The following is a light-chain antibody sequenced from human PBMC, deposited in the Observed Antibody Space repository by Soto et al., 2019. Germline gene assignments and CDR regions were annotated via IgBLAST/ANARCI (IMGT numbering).Light chain of an antibody. V-gene: IGLV8-61*01. CDR1: SGSVSTNNY. CDR3: VLYMGNGIWV. Sequence: QTVVTQEPSFSVSPGRTVTLTCGLSSGSVSTNNYPSWYQQTPGQAPRTLIYSTHTRSSGVPDRFFGSILGNKAALTITGAQADDESDYYCVLYMGNGIWVFGGGTKLTVL. CDR2: STH. J-gene: IGLJ3*02.